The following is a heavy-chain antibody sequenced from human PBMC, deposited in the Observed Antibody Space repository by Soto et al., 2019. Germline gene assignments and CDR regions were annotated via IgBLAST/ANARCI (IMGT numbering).Heavy chain of an antibody. Sequence: GGSLRLSCAASGFTFSSYAMSWVRQVPGKGLEWVSAISGSGGSTYYADSVKGRFTISRDNSKNTLYLQMNSLRAEDTAVYYCAKTHLPSYDYVWGSYRYTPTGIDYWGQGTLVTVSS. CDR3: AKTHLPSYDYVWGSYRYTPTGIDY. CDR2: ISGSGGST. V-gene: IGHV3-23*01. D-gene: IGHD3-16*02. J-gene: IGHJ4*02. CDR1: GFTFSSYA.